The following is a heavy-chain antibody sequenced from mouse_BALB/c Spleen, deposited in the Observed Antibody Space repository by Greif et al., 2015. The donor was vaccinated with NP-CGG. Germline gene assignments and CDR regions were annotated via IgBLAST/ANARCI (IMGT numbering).Heavy chain of an antibody. CDR3: ARHLRDYDARYYAMDY. D-gene: IGHD2-4*01. Sequence: EVMLVESGGGLVQPGGSLKLSCAASGFTFSSYTMSWVRQTPEKRLEWVAYISNGGGSTYYPDTVKGRFTISRDNAKNTLYLQMSSLKSEDTAMYYCARHLRDYDARYYAMDYWGQGTSVTVSS. V-gene: IGHV5-12-2*01. CDR1: GFTFSSYT. CDR2: ISNGGGST. J-gene: IGHJ4*01.